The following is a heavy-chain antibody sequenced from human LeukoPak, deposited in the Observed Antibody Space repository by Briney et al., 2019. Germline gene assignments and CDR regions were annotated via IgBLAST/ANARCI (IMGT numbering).Heavy chain of an antibody. D-gene: IGHD5-18*01. V-gene: IGHV4-30-2*01. J-gene: IGHJ5*02. CDR2: IYLSGSA. Sequence: SQTLSLTCAVSGGSILSGGYSWSWIRQPPGTGLEWIGYIYLSGSAYYNPSLKSRVTISIDTSKNQFSLNLTSVTAADTAVYYCAKVQRGYNYGSGRFDPWGQGTLVTVSS. CDR3: AKVQRGYNYGSGRFDP. CDR1: GGSILSGGYS.